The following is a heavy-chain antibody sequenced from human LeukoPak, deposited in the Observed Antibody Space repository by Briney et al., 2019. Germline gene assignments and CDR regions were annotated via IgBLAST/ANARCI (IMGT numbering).Heavy chain of an antibody. CDR1: GGSFSGYY. D-gene: IGHD2-2*01. Sequence: PSETLSLTCAVYGGSFSGYYWSWMRQPPGKGLEWIGEINHSGSTNYNPSLKSRVTISADTSKNQFSMTLSSVTDADTAVYYCARKDIVVVPAAPFDYWGQGTLVTVSS. J-gene: IGHJ4*02. CDR3: ARKDIVVVPAAPFDY. CDR2: INHSGST. V-gene: IGHV4-34*01.